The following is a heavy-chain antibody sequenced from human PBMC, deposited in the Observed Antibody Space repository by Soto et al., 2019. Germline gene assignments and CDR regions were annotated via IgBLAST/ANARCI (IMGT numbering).Heavy chain of an antibody. V-gene: IGHV4-31*03. J-gene: IGHJ4*02. D-gene: IGHD3-3*02. CDR1: GDSLSSGGHY. CDR2: IYDSVNT. CDR3: ARVDHRGYFAILADY. Sequence: PSETLSLTCTVSGDSLSSGGHYWCWIRQHPGKGLEWIGHIYDSVNTYYSPSLRSRVTISADMSKNQFSLNLGSVTAADTAVYYCARVDHRGYFAILADYWGQGTLVTVSS.